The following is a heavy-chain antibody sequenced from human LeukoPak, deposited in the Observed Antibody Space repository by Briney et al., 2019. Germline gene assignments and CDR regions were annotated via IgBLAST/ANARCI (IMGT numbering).Heavy chain of an antibody. CDR3: ARDLHYYGSGTPGAFDY. CDR1: GGSISSSNW. Sequence: SETLSLTCAVSGGSISSSNWWSWVRQPPGKGLEWIGEIYHSGGTNYNPSLKSRVTISVDKSKNQFSLKLSSVTAADTAVYYCARDLHYYGSGTPGAFDYWGQGTLVTVSS. CDR2: IYHSGGT. J-gene: IGHJ4*02. D-gene: IGHD3-10*01. V-gene: IGHV4-4*02.